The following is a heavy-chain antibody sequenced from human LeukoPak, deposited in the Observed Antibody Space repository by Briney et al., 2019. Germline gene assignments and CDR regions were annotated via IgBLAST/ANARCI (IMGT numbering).Heavy chain of an antibody. D-gene: IGHD3-10*01. V-gene: IGHV1-8*03. Sequence: GASVKVSCKASGYTFTSYDINWVRQATGQGLEWLGWMNPNGGNTGYAQKFQGRVTITTDESTSTAYMELSSLRSEDTAVYYCAREVNYGSGSFPYYYYYMDVWGKGTTVTVSS. CDR1: GYTFTSYD. J-gene: IGHJ6*03. CDR2: MNPNGGNT. CDR3: AREVNYGSGSFPYYYYYMDV.